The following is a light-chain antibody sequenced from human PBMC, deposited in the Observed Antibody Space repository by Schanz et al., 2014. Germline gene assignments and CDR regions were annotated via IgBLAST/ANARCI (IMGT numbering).Light chain of an antibody. CDR1: SSNIGSNT. Sequence: QSVLTQPPSASGTPGQRVTISCSGSSSNIGSNTVNWYQQLPGTAPKPLIYTNNQRPSEVPARFSGSKSGNTASLTVSGLQAEDEADYYCSSYVGTNNWGFGGGTKLTVL. CDR3: SSYVGTNNWG. V-gene: IGLV1-44*01. J-gene: IGLJ3*02. CDR2: TNN.